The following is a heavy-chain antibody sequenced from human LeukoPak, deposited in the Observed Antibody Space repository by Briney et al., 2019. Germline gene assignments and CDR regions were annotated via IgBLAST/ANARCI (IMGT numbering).Heavy chain of an antibody. V-gene: IGHV1-2*02. CDR3: ARGGVTMVRGPLYYMDV. J-gene: IGHJ6*03. CDR1: GYTFTGYY. CDR2: INPNSGGT. Sequence: GASVKVSCKASGYTFTGYYMHWVRQAPGQGLEWMGWINPNSGGTNYAQKFQGRVTMTRDTSISTAYMELSRLRSDDTAVYYCARGGVTMVRGPLYYMDVWGKGTTVTISS. D-gene: IGHD3-10*01.